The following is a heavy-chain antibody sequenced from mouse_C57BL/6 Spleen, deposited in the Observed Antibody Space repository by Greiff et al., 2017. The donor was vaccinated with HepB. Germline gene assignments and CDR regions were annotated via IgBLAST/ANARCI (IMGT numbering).Heavy chain of an antibody. CDR1: GFTFSSYA. J-gene: IGHJ4*01. Sequence: EVQLVESGGGLVKPGGSLKLSCAASGFTFSSYAMSWVHQTPEKRLEWVATISDGGSYTYYPDNVKGRFTISRDNAKNNLYLQMSHLKSEDTAMYYCARDAMDYWGQGTSVTVSS. CDR3: ARDAMDY. V-gene: IGHV5-4*01. CDR2: ISDGGSYT.